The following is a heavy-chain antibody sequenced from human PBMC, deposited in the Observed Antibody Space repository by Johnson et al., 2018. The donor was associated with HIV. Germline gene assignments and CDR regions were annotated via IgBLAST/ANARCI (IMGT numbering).Heavy chain of an antibody. J-gene: IGHJ3*02. CDR3: VRDDYSFHI. Sequence: VQLVESGGGLVQPGRSLRLSCVVSGFNFADYAMHWVRQVPGKGLEWVSGISWNSGSIGYADSVKGRCITSRDNAKNSLYLQMNSLRDEDTAIYFCVRDDYSFHIWGRGTLVTVSS. CDR2: ISWNSGSI. CDR1: GFNFADYA. D-gene: IGHD4/OR15-4a*01. V-gene: IGHV3-9*01.